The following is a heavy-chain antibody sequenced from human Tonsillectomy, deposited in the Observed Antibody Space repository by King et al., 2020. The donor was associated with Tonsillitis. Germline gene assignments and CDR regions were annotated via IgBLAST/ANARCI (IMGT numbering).Heavy chain of an antibody. Sequence: VQLVESGGGLVQPGGSLRLSCAASDFTSSTHWMTWVRQAPGKGLEWVANIKEDGSEIYYVDSVKGRFTISRDAAKKSLYLLMNSLRAEDTAVYYCVRGRGWLFDDWGQGTLVTVSS. CDR3: VRGRGWLFDD. J-gene: IGHJ4*02. D-gene: IGHD6-19*01. CDR2: IKEDGSEI. V-gene: IGHV3-7*03. CDR1: DFTSSTHW.